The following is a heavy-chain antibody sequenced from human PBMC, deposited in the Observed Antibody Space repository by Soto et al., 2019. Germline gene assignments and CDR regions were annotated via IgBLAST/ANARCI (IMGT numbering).Heavy chain of an antibody. Sequence: GGSLRLSCAASGFTFSSYAMHWVRQAPGKGLEWVAVISYDGSNKYYADSVKGRFTISRDNSKNTLYLQMNSLRAEDTAVYYCARDACSSTSCYYYYYYYGMDVWGQGTTVTVSS. J-gene: IGHJ6*02. D-gene: IGHD2-2*01. V-gene: IGHV3-30-3*01. CDR2: ISYDGSNK. CDR3: ARDACSSTSCYYYYYYYGMDV. CDR1: GFTFSSYA.